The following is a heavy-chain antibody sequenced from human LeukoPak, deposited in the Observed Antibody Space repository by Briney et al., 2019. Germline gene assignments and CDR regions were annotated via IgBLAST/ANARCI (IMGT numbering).Heavy chain of an antibody. Sequence: GGSVRLSCVAAGLTFSNNSMSWVRQPPGMGLEWVSGISVSGITVYADSVKGRLTISRDNSKNTLYLQMNNLRAEDTALYYCAKGFSVRGRFDPWGQGTQVTVSS. CDR2: ISVSGIT. CDR3: AKGFSVRGRFDP. J-gene: IGHJ5*02. D-gene: IGHD2-15*01. V-gene: IGHV3-23*01. CDR1: GLTFSNNS.